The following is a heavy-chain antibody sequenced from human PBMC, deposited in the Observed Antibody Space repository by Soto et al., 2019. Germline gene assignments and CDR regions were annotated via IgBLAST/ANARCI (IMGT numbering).Heavy chain of an antibody. CDR1: GFSLSTSGVG. CDR2: IYWDDDK. J-gene: IGHJ4*02. V-gene: IGHV2-5*02. D-gene: IGHD6-13*01. CDR3: AHSQSPYSSSWSTGYFDY. Sequence: SGPTLVNPTQTLTLTCTFSGFSLSTSGVGVGWIRQPPGKALEWLALIYWDDDKRYSPSLKSRLTITKDTSKNQVVLTMANMDPVDTATYYCAHSQSPYSSSWSTGYFDYWGQGSLVTVSS.